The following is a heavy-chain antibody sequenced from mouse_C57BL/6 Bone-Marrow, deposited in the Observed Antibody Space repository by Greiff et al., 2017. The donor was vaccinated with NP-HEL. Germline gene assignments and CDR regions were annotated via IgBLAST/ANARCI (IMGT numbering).Heavy chain of an antibody. CDR2: INSDGGST. CDR3: ERQYYGSSPWFAY. CDR1: EYEFPSHD. J-gene: IGHJ3*01. D-gene: IGHD1-1*01. V-gene: IGHV5-2*01. Sequence: DVKLVESGGGLVQPGESLKLSCESNEYEFPSHDMSWVRKTPEKRLELVAAINSDGGSTYYPDTMERRFIISRDNTKKTLYLQMSSLRSEDTALYYGERQYYGSSPWFAYWGQGTLVTVSA.